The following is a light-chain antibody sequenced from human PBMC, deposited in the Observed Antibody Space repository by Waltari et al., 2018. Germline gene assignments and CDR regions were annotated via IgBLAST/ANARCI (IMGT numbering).Light chain of an antibody. Sequence: QSALTQPASVSGSPGQSIAISCTGTSSDVGGYNYVSWYQQHPGKAPKLMIYDVTNRPSGVSDRFSGSKSGYTASLTISGLQAEDEADYYCSSYTSSSSYVLFGGGTKLTVL. J-gene: IGLJ2*01. CDR2: DVT. V-gene: IGLV2-14*03. CDR1: SSDVGGYNY. CDR3: SSYTSSSSYVL.